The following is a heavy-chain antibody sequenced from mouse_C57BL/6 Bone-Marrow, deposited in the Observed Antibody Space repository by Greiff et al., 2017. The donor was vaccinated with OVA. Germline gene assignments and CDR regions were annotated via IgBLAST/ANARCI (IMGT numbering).Heavy chain of an antibody. Sequence: QVQLQQPGAELVMPGASVKLSCKASGYTFTSYWMHWVKQRPGQGLEWIGEIDPSDSYTNYNQKFKGKSTLTVDKSSSTAYMQLSSLTSEDSAVYYCAREDGYTWFAYWGQGTLGTVSA. CDR1: GYTFTSYW. CDR3: AREDGYTWFAY. V-gene: IGHV1-69*01. CDR2: IDPSDSYT. D-gene: IGHD2-3*01. J-gene: IGHJ3*01.